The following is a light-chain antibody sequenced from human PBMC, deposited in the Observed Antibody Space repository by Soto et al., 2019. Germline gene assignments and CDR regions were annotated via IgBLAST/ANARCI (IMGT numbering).Light chain of an antibody. CDR2: GNT. CDR3: QSYDRSLSAYV. J-gene: IGLJ1*01. V-gene: IGLV1-40*01. Sequence: QSALTQPPSVSGAPGQRLTISCSGSSSNIGAGYDVHWYQQLPGTAPKLLIYGNTNRPSGVPDRFSGSKSGTSASLAITGLQADDEADYFCQSYDRSLSAYVFATGTKVTVL. CDR1: SSNIGAGYD.